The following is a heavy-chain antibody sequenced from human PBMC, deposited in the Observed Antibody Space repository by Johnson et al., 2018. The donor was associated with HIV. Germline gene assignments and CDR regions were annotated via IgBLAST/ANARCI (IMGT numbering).Heavy chain of an antibody. D-gene: IGHD6-13*01. Sequence: VQLLESGGGLVQPGGSLRLSCAASGFTFSSYWMSWVRQAPGKGLEWVANIKQDGSEKYYVDSVKGRFTISRDNAKNSLYLQMNSLRAEDTAVYYCARDPVALGSSWYAFQEYRGPNDAFDIWGQGTMVTVSS. CDR1: GFTFSSYW. CDR3: ARDPVALGSSWYAFQEYRGPNDAFDI. J-gene: IGHJ3*02. V-gene: IGHV3-7*03. CDR2: IKQDGSEK.